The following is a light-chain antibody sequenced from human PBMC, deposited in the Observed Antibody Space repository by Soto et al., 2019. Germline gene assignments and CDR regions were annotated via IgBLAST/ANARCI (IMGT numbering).Light chain of an antibody. V-gene: IGLV2-14*01. Sequence: QSALTQPASVSGSPGQSITISCTGTSSDVGGYNSVSWYQQHPGKAPELMIYEVSNRPSGVPNRFSGSKSGTSASLAITGLQAEDEGDYYCQAYDYSLTASVFGGGTKLTVL. J-gene: IGLJ3*02. CDR1: SSDVGGYNS. CDR2: EVS. CDR3: QAYDYSLTASV.